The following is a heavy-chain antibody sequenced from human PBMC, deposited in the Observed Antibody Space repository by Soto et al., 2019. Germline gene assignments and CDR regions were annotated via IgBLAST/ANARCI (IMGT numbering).Heavy chain of an antibody. CDR1: GYTFTSYY. J-gene: IGHJ4*02. V-gene: IGHV1-46*04. CDR2: INPSGGST. CDR3: ARPRERIAAAGLDY. Sequence: QVQLVQSGAEVKKPGASVKVSCKASGYTFTSYYMHWVRQAPGQGLEWMGIINPSGGSTSYAQKLQGRGTMTRHTSTSTDYMELSSLISEDTAVYDCARPRERIAAAGLDYWGQGTLVTVSS. D-gene: IGHD6-13*01.